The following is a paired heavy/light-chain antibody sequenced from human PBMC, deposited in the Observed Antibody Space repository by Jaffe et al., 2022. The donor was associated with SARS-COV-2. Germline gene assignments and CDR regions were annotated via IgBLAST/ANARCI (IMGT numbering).Light chain of an antibody. V-gene: IGKV1-39*01. CDR1: ETISWF. J-gene: IGKJ2*01. CDR2: AAS. Sequence: DIQMTQSPSSLSASVGDRVTITCRASETISWFLNWYQQKPGKAPKLLIYAASSLQSGVPTRFSGSGSGTDFTLTISSLQPEDFATYYCQQSYSTNMYTFGQGTRLEIK. CDR3: QQSYSTNMYT.
Heavy chain of an antibody. J-gene: IGHJ5*02. Sequence: QVQLVQSGAEVKQPGSSVKVSCKASGGTFSSYTLTWVRQAPGQGLEWVGKIIPVLGITNYAQKFQGRVTITADKDTSTAYMELISLRSEDTAVYYCATITNGLYDKNNWFDPWGQGTLVTVSS. CDR1: GGTFSSYT. CDR3: ATITNGLYDKNNWFDP. CDR2: IIPVLGIT. V-gene: IGHV1-69*02. D-gene: IGHD2-8*01.